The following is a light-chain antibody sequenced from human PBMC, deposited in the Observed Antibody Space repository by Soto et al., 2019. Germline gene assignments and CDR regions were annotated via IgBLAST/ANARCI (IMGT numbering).Light chain of an antibody. CDR3: QPYNNWPLT. J-gene: IGKJ4*01. CDR1: QGIGDT. Sequence: EIVLTQSPATLSLSPGERATLSCRASQGIGDTLAWYQHKPGQTPRLLIYDTPTRATGVPTRFSGSRSGAEFNLTINSLQSEDFAVYYCQPYNNWPLTFGGGTKVDNK. V-gene: IGKV3-15*01. CDR2: DTP.